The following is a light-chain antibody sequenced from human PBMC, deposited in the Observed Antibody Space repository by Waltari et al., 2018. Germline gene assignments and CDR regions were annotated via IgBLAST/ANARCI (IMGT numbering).Light chain of an antibody. J-gene: IGKJ2*01. CDR2: WAS. CDR1: RSVLYSSKNKNY. V-gene: IGKV4-1*01. Sequence: DIVMITYPDSLPVSLGGGATIHCKSSRSVLYSSKNKNYLAWYQQKPGQPPKLLIFWASTRESGVPDRFSGSGSGTDFTLTISSLQAEDVAVYYCQQYYSIPQTFGQGTKLEIK. CDR3: QQYYSIPQT.